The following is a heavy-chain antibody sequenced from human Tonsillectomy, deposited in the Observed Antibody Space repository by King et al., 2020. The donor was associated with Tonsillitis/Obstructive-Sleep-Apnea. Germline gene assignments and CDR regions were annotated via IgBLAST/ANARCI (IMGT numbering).Heavy chain of an antibody. Sequence: QLVQSGAEVKKPGASVKVSCKASGYTFTSYYMHWVRQAPGQGLEWMGIINPSGGSTSYAQKFQGRVTMTRDTSTSTVYMELSSLRSEDTAVYYCARDISIMITLGGVIHNDAFDIWGQGTMVTVSS. D-gene: IGHD3-16*02. CDR1: GYTFTSYY. J-gene: IGHJ3*02. CDR2: INPSGGST. V-gene: IGHV1-46*01. CDR3: ARDISIMITLGGVIHNDAFDI.